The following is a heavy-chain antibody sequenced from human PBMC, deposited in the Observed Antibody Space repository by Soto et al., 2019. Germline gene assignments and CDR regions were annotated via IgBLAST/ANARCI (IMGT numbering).Heavy chain of an antibody. J-gene: IGHJ3*02. CDR2: IYYSGST. CDR3: ARNRYDFWSGYSPDAFDI. V-gene: IGHV4-39*01. CDR1: GGSISSSSYY. D-gene: IGHD3-3*01. Sequence: ETLSLTCTVSGGSISSSSYYWGWIRQPPGKGLEWIGSIYYSGSTYYNPSLKSRVTISVDTSKNQFSLKLSSVTAADTAVYYCARNRYDFWSGYSPDAFDIWGQGTMVTVSS.